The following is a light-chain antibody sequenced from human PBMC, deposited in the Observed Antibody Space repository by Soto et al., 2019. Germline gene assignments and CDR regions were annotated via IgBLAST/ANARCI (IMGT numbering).Light chain of an antibody. CDR2: YDS. Sequence: SYVLTQAPSVSVAPGKTARITCGGNNIGSKSVHWYQQKPRQAPVLVIYYDSDRPSGIPERFSGSNSGNTATLTISRVEAGDEADYYCQVWDIGSGVVFGGGTKVTVL. J-gene: IGLJ2*01. CDR3: QVWDIGSGVV. CDR1: NIGSKS. V-gene: IGLV3-21*04.